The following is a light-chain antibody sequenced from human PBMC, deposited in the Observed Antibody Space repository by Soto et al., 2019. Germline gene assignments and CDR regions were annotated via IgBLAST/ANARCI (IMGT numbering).Light chain of an antibody. CDR3: QQYVNWPPWT. Sequence: EIVMTQSPATLSVSPGERATLSCRASQGISTNLAWYQQKAGQAPRLLIYDTSTRATGIPARFSGSGSGTDFTLTISSLQSEDFAVYYCQQYVNWPPWTFGQGTKVEIK. CDR1: QGISTN. V-gene: IGKV3-15*01. CDR2: DTS. J-gene: IGKJ1*01.